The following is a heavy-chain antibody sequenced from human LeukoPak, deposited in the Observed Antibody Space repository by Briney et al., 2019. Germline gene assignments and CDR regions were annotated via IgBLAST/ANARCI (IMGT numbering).Heavy chain of an antibody. J-gene: IGHJ4*02. CDR1: DGSLINYY. CDR3: GIFMDVVPGSMS. CDR2: ISHGGIT. Sequence: SETLSLTCGVYDGSLINYYCHWIRQAPGKGPEWIGEISHGGITKHNPSLKSRVTMSQDTSKRQFSLKMNSMTAADTGVYYCGIFMDVVPGSMSWGLGTLVTVSS. D-gene: IGHD2-2*01. V-gene: IGHV4-34*01.